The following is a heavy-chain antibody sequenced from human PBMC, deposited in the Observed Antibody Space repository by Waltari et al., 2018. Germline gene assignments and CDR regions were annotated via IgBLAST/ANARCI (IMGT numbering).Heavy chain of an antibody. J-gene: IGHJ5*02. CDR3: VREVRQTSGDYGWFDP. CDR2: IYHIGSA. V-gene: IGHV4-30-2*01. Sequence: QVQLQESGSGLVKPSQTLSLTCTVSGGSISSRDYSWSWIRQPPGKDLEWIGYIYHIGSAYYSPSLTSRVTLSLDRSKNQFSLKLNSVTATDTAVYYCVREVRQTSGDYGWFDPWGQGILVTVSS. D-gene: IGHD4-17*01. CDR1: GGSISSRDYS.